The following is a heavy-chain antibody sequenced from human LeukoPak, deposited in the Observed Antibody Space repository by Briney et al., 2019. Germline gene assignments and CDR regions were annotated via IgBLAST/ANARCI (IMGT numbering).Heavy chain of an antibody. CDR2: INPSGGST. CDR3: ARVGGYCSSTSCRKFGVGY. J-gene: IGHJ4*02. CDR1: GYTFTSYY. Sequence: ASVKVSCKASGYTFTSYYMHWVRQAPGQGLEWMGIINPSGGSTSYAQKFQGRVTMTRDTSTSTVYMELSSLRSEDTAVYYCARVGGYCSSTSCRKFGVGYWGQGTLVTVSS. D-gene: IGHD2-2*03. V-gene: IGHV1-46*01.